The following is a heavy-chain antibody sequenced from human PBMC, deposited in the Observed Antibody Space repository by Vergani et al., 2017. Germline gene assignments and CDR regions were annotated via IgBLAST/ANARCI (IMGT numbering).Heavy chain of an antibody. D-gene: IGHD6-19*01. CDR1: GYTFTSYG. Sequence: QVQLVQSGAEVKKPGASVKISCQASGYTFTSYGISWVRQSPGQGLEWMGWISAYNGNTSYAQERQGRVTMTTDTSTSTAYMERRSLRSADTAVYDCAREQWMTIDYFDCWSQGTLVTVSS. V-gene: IGHV1-18*04. CDR3: AREQWMTIDYFDC. CDR2: ISAYNGNT. J-gene: IGHJ4*02.